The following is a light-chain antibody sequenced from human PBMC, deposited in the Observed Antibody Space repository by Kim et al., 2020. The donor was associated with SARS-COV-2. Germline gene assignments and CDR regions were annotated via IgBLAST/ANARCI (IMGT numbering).Light chain of an antibody. V-gene: IGKV3-15*01. CDR3: QQYNEWPRT. Sequence: EIAMTQSPATVSVSPGERATLSCRASQSVRSNLAWYQQKPGQAPRLLIHGASTRATGTPARFSGRGSGTEFTLTISSPQSEDFALYYCQQYNEWPRTFGQGTKVDIK. CDR1: QSVRSN. CDR2: GAS. J-gene: IGKJ1*01.